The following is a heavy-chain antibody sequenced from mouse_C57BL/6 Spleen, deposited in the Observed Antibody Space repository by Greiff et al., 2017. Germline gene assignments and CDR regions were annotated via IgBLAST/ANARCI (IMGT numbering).Heavy chain of an antibody. D-gene: IGHD2-4*01. Sequence: QVQLKQSGAELVKPGASVKISCKASGYAFSSYWMNWVKQRPGKGLEGIGKIYPGDGDTTYNGKVKGKAKLTADKSSSTAYMQLSSLTSEDYAVYFCARNDYDLKNDFDYWGQGTTLTVSS. J-gene: IGHJ2*01. V-gene: IGHV1-80*01. CDR3: ARNDYDLKNDFDY. CDR2: IYPGDGDT. CDR1: GYAFSSYW.